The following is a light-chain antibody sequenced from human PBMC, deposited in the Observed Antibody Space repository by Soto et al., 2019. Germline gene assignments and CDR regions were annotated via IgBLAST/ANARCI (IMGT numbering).Light chain of an antibody. Sequence: DIQMTQSPSTLSASVGDTVTITCRASQTISGWLAWYQQRPGKAPNLLIFDASTLESGVPSRFSGSGSGTTFTLTISSLQSDDFATYYCLQCNGYYRTFGQGTKVDIK. V-gene: IGKV1-5*01. CDR1: QTISGW. CDR3: LQCNGYYRT. J-gene: IGKJ1*01. CDR2: DAS.